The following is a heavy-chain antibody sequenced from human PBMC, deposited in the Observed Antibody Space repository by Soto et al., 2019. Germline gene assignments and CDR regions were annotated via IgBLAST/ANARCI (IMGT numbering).Heavy chain of an antibody. D-gene: IGHD3-10*01. CDR1: GGTFNNYA. J-gene: IGHJ6*02. V-gene: IGHV1-69*01. CDR3: AVAMVREILIFESSGMHV. CDR2: LIPNFDTP. Sequence: QVQLVQSGAEVKKPGSSVKVSCKTSGGTFNNYAISWVRQAPGQGLEWMGGLIPNFDTPNYAQKFQDRLTSIADESTSTVSMELRSIRSDDTAVYYCAVAMVREILIFESSGMHVWGQGTTVTVSS.